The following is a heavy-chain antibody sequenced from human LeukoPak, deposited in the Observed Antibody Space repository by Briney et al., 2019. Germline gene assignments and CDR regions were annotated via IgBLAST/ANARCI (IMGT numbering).Heavy chain of an antibody. Sequence: GGSLRLSCAASGVTFSGYGMHWGREAPGKGLEWGALISFDGSNQYYADSVKGRFTISRDNSKNTLSLQMSSLRAEDTAVYYCANPPEVGATVAYFDYWGQGTLVTVSS. J-gene: IGHJ4*02. CDR2: ISFDGSNQ. CDR1: GVTFSGYG. D-gene: IGHD1-26*01. V-gene: IGHV3-30*18. CDR3: ANPPEVGATVAYFDY.